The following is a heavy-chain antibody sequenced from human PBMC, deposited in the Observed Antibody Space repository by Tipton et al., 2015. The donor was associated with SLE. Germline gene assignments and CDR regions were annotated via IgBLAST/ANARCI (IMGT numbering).Heavy chain of an antibody. V-gene: IGHV3-7*01. J-gene: IGHJ4*02. CDR2: IKEDGSDK. Sequence: SLRLSCAASGLPFRNFWMSWVRQAPGKGLEWVANIKEDGSDKNYVDSVRGRFTISRDNAKDSMFLQMNNLRGEDTAQYYCAREISSGAFDYWGRGILVTASS. D-gene: IGHD2-8*02. CDR3: AREISSGAFDY. CDR1: GLPFRNFW.